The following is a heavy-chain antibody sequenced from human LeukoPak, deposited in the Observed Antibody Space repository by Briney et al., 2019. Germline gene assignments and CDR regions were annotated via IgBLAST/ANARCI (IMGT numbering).Heavy chain of an antibody. CDR3: ARTYYYDSSGYYGYFDY. CDR1: GYTFTSYY. CDR2: INPNGGST. D-gene: IGHD3-22*01. V-gene: IGHV1-46*01. J-gene: IGHJ4*02. Sequence: ASVKVSCKASGYTFTSYYMHWVRQAPGQGLEWMGIINPNGGSTSYAQKFQGRVTMTRDTSTSTVYMELSSLRSEDTAVYYCARTYYYDSSGYYGYFDYWGQGTLVTVSS.